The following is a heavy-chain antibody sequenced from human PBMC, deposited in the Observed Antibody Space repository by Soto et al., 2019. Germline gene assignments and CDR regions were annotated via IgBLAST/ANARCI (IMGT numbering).Heavy chain of an antibody. CDR2: IYYTGTT. J-gene: IGHJ4*02. CDR3: TNSDWELRGGFDY. Sequence: QLQLQESGPGLVKPSETLSLTCAVSGGSISSSNFYWVWIRQPPGKGLEWIGTIYYTGTTHYSPSLKSRLTISLETSKNQFSLRLSSVTAADTALYYCTNSDWELRGGFDYWGQGALVTVSS. V-gene: IGHV4-39*01. CDR1: GGSISSSNFY. D-gene: IGHD1-26*01.